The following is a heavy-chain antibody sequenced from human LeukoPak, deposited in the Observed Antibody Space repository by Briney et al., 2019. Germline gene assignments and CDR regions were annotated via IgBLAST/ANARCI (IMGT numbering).Heavy chain of an antibody. CDR1: GGSISSYY. CDR2: IYYSGST. D-gene: IGHD3-16*01. Sequence: SETLSLTCTVSGGSISSYYWSWIRQPPGKGLEWIGYIYYSGSTNYNPSLKSRVTISVDTSKNQFSLKLSSVTAADTAVYYCALRIMITFGGVTSNAFDIWGQGTMVTVSS. V-gene: IGHV4-59*01. CDR3: ALRIMITFGGVTSNAFDI. J-gene: IGHJ3*02.